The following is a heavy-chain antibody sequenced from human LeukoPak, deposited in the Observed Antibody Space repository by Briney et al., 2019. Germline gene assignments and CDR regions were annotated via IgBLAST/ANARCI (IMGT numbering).Heavy chain of an antibody. Sequence: GGSMRLSCAASGFTFSSYVMHWVRQAPDKVLEWVAVIPDDGINTYYADFVKGRFTISRDNSKSALFLQLNSLVAEDTAVYYCARDQAAVRYYFDCWGQGTLISVPS. J-gene: IGHJ4*02. D-gene: IGHD6-25*01. CDR3: ARDQAAVRYYFDC. CDR2: IPDDGINT. CDR1: GFTFSSYV. V-gene: IGHV3-30-3*01.